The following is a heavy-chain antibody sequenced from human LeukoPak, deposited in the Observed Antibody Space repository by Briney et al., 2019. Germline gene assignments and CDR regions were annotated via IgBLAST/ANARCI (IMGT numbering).Heavy chain of an antibody. V-gene: IGHV4-59*01. CDR3: ARELKVGNTGYYFDY. CDR2: FHYSGST. CDR1: GGSINSYY. Sequence: SETLSLTCTVSGGSINSYYWSWIRQPPGKGLEWIGYFHYSGSTNYNPSLKSRVTISVDTSKNQFSLELSSVTAADTAVYYCARELKVGNTGYYFDYWGQGALVTVSS. D-gene: IGHD2/OR15-2a*01. J-gene: IGHJ4*02.